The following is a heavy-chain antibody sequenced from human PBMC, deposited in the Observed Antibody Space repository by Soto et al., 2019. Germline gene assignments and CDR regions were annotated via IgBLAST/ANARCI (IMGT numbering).Heavy chain of an antibody. D-gene: IGHD6-13*01. Sequence: ASVKVSCKASGYTFTSYGISWVRQAPGQGLEWMGWISAYNGNTNYAQKLQGRVTMTTDTSTSTAYMELRSLRSDDTAVYYCARVSAIAAAGRPSGKSLPDYWGQGTLVTVSS. CDR3: ARVSAIAAAGRPSGKSLPDY. CDR1: GYTFTSYG. CDR2: ISAYNGNT. V-gene: IGHV1-18*01. J-gene: IGHJ4*02.